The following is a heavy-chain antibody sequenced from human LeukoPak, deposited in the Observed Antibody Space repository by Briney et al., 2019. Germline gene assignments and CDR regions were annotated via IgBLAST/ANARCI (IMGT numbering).Heavy chain of an antibody. J-gene: IGHJ5*02. D-gene: IGHD4-11*01. Sequence: HGESLKISCKASSYNFANYWIGWVRQMPVKGLEWMGLIYPGGSETIYSPSFQGQVTISVDWSTSTVYLQWNTLKASDTAMYYCARRDYTSVWFDPWGQGTLVTVSS. V-gene: IGHV5-51*01. CDR2: IYPGGSET. CDR1: SYNFANYW. CDR3: ARRDYTSVWFDP.